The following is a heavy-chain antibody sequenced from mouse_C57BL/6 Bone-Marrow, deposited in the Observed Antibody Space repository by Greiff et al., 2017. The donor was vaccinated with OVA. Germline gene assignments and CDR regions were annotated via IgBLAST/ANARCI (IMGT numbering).Heavy chain of an antibody. V-gene: IGHV3-6*01. CDR3: ARLDSSGCWFAY. D-gene: IGHD3-2*02. Sequence: DVKLVESGPGLVKPSQSLSLTCSVTGYSITSGYYWNWIRQFPGNKLEWMGYISYDGSNKYNPSLKNRISITRDTSKNQFFLKLNSVTTEDTATYYCARLDSSGCWFAYWGQGTLVTVSA. CDR2: ISYDGSN. CDR1: GYSITSGYY. J-gene: IGHJ3*01.